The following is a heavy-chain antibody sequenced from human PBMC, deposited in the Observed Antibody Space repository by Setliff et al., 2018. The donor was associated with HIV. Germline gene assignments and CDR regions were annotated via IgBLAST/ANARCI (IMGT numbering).Heavy chain of an antibody. Sequence: RASVKVSCKASGYTFTTYYIHWVRQAPGQGLEWMGIINPSSTSTNYAQRFQGRVTMTRDTSTSTVYMELSSLRSEDTAVYYCARDHMSVGAWVGATSRGLFQHWGHGTLVTVSS. CDR3: ARDHMSVGAWVGATSRGLFQH. J-gene: IGHJ1*01. CDR2: INPSSTST. CDR1: GYTFTTYY. V-gene: IGHV1-46*01. D-gene: IGHD1-26*01.